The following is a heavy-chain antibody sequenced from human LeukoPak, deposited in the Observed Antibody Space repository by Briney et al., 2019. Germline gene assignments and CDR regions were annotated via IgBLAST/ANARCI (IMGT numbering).Heavy chain of an antibody. V-gene: IGHV4-39*02. CDR2: IYYSGST. CDR3: AREGGNSGYDYAYYFDY. D-gene: IGHD5-12*01. J-gene: IGHJ4*02. Sequence: SETLSLTCTVSGGSISSSSYYWGWIRQPPGKGLEWIGSIYYSGSTYYNPSLKSRVTISVDTSKNQFSLKLSSVTAADTAVYYCAREGGNSGYDYAYYFDYWGQGTLVTVSS. CDR1: GGSISSSSYY.